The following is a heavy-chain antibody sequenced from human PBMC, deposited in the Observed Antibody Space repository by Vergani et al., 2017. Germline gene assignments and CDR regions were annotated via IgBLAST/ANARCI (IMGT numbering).Heavy chain of an antibody. CDR2: IYPADSDT. CDR1: EYIFRIYW. V-gene: IGHV5-51*01. Sequence: EVELVQSGPEMRTPGESLKISCKGSEYIFRIYWIGGVRQMPGKGLECMGIIYPADSDTRYSPSFQGQVTITADKSISTAFLQWDSLKSSDTALYYCARHTTYTDSWGQGTLVTVSS. J-gene: IGHJ4*02. D-gene: IGHD1-1*01. CDR3: ARHTTYTDS.